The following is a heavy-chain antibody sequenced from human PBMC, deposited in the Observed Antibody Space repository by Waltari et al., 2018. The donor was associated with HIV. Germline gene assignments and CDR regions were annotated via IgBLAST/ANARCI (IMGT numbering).Heavy chain of an antibody. J-gene: IGHJ6*02. CDR3: ARMQRFYGSEQSRYFYFGMDV. CDR1: GFIVSANY. D-gene: IGHD3-16*02. Sequence: EVQLVESGGNLTRPGVSLRLSCVGSGFIVSANYMRWVRTGPGKGQEWVSVLYSNGNTLDGGSVKGRFTIFRDNSKNTLYLQMNTLRVDDTAVYYCARMQRFYGSEQSRYFYFGMDVWGQGTTVTVSS. V-gene: IGHV3-53*01. CDR2: LYSNGNT.